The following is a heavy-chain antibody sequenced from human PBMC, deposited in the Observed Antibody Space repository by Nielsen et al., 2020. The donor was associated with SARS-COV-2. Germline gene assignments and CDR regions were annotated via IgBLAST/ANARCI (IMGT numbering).Heavy chain of an antibody. V-gene: IGHV3-74*01. Sequence: GESLKISCAASGSTFSSYWMHWVRQTPGKGLVWVSRINSDGSSTSYADSVKGRFTISRDNAKNTLYLQMNSLRAEDTAVYYCTVTGGYWGQGTLVTVSS. CDR1: GSTFSSYW. D-gene: IGHD4-17*01. CDR2: INSDGSST. CDR3: TVTGGY. J-gene: IGHJ4*02.